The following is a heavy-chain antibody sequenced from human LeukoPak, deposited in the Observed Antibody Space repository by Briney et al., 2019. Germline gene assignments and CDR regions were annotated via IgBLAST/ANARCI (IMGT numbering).Heavy chain of an antibody. J-gene: IGHJ4*02. D-gene: IGHD3-22*01. V-gene: IGHV4-38-2*02. CDR2: IYHSGST. Sequence: SETLSLTCTVSGYSISSGYYWGWIRRTPGKGLEWIGSIYHSGSTYYNPSLKSRVTISVDTSKNQFSLKLSSVTAADTAVYYCAREAFSSGYYDDYWGQGTLVTVSS. CDR3: AREAFSSGYYDDY. CDR1: GYSISSGYY.